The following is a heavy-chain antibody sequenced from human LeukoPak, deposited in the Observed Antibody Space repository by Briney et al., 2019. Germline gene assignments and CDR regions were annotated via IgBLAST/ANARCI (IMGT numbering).Heavy chain of an antibody. CDR3: TRGDPDY. V-gene: IGHV3-9*01. J-gene: IGHJ4*02. CDR2: ISWNSGSI. CDR1: GFTFDDYA. Sequence: PGGSLRLSCAASGFTFDDYAMHWVRQAPGKGLEWVPGISWNSGSIGYADSVKGRFTISRDNAKNSLFLQMNSLRVEDTAVYYCTRGDPDYWGLGTLVTVSS. D-gene: IGHD2-21*02.